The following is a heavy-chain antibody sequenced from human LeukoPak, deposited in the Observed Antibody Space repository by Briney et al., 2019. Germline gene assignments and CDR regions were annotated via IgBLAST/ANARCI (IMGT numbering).Heavy chain of an antibody. J-gene: IGHJ4*02. D-gene: IGHD3-10*01. CDR3: ARERGYFDY. V-gene: IGHV3-30-3*01. CDR1: GFTFSSYA. CDR2: ISYDGSNK. Sequence: PGRSLRLSCAASGFTFSSYAMHWVRQAPGKGLKWVAVISYDGSNKYYADSVKGRFTISRDNSKNTLYLQMNSLRAEDTAVYYCARERGYFDYWGQGALVTVSS.